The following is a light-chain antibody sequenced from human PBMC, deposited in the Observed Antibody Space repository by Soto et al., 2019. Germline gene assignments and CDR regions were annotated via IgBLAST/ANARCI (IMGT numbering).Light chain of an antibody. Sequence: QSALTQPRSVSGSPGQSVTISCTGTSSDVGGYNYVSWYQQHPGKAPKFMIYDVSKRPSGVPDRFSGSKSGNTASLTISGLRAEDEADYYCCSYAGNYILVFGGGTKLTVL. CDR3: CSYAGNYILV. CDR2: DVS. V-gene: IGLV2-11*01. CDR1: SSDVGGYNY. J-gene: IGLJ2*01.